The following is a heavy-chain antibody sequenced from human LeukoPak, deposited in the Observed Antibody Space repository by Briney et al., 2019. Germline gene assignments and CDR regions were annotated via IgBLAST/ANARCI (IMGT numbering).Heavy chain of an antibody. Sequence: GGSLRLSCAASGFTFSSFGMHWVRQSAGKGLEWVAVIWYDGSTKVYADSVKGRFTISRDNSRNTLYLQVKSLRAEDTAVYYCARDRYSSMWSVFEYWGQGALVTVSS. CDR3: ARDRYSSMWSVFEY. D-gene: IGHD6-13*01. J-gene: IGHJ4*02. CDR1: GFTFSSFG. V-gene: IGHV3-33*01. CDR2: IWYDGSTK.